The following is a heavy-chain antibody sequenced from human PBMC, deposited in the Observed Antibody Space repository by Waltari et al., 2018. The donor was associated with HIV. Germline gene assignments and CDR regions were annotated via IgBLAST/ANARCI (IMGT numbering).Heavy chain of an antibody. Sequence: EVQLVESGGGLVKPGGSLRLSCAASGFTFSSYSMNWVRQAPGKGLEWVSSISSSSSYIYYADSVKGRFTISIDNAKNSLYLQMNSLRAEDTAVYYCARVVGASINWFDPWGQGTLVTVSS. CDR3: ARVVGASINWFDP. CDR1: GFTFSSYS. J-gene: IGHJ5*02. V-gene: IGHV3-21*01. D-gene: IGHD3-10*01. CDR2: ISSSSSYI.